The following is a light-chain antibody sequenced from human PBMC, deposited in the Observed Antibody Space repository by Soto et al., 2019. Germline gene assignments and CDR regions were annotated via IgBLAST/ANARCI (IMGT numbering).Light chain of an antibody. J-gene: IGLJ3*02. V-gene: IGLV2-11*01. CDR1: SSDIGAYDY. CDR3: CSYAGSYTWV. CDR2: DVS. Sequence: QSALTQPASLSGSPGQSITISCTGTSSDIGAYDYVSWFQQHPGKAPKLMIHDVSKRPSGVPDRFSGSKSDNTASLTISGLQAEDEADYYCCSYAGSYTWVFGGGTKLTVL.